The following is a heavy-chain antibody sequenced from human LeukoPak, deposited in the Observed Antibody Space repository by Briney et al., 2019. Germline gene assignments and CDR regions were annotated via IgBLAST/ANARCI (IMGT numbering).Heavy chain of an antibody. V-gene: IGHV3-7*03. CDR2: INQDGTEK. Sequence: PGGSLRLSCAASGFTFTTYWMSWVRQFPGKGLQWVANINQDGTEKYYVDSVKGRFTISRDNSKNTLYLQMNSLRAEDTAVYYCARGGSYLSAFDIWGQGTMVTVSS. D-gene: IGHD1-26*01. CDR3: ARGGSYLSAFDI. J-gene: IGHJ3*02. CDR1: GFTFTTYW.